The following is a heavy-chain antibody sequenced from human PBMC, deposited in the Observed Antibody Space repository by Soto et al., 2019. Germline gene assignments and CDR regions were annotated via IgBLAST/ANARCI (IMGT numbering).Heavy chain of an antibody. V-gene: IGHV4-30-2*01. CDR1: GGSISSGGYS. J-gene: IGHJ5*02. CDR3: ARDQLEGNWFDP. D-gene: IGHD1-1*01. Sequence: QLQLQESGSGLVRPSQTLSLTCAVSGGSISSGGYSWNWIRQPPGKGLEWIGYIYHSGSTLYNPSLKSRATISADKSTNQFSLKLTSVTAADTAVYYCARDQLEGNWFDPWGQGTLVTVSS. CDR2: IYHSGST.